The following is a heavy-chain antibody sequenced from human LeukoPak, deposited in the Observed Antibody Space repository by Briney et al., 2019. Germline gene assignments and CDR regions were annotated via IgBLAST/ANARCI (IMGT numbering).Heavy chain of an antibody. CDR1: GFTFSSYS. V-gene: IGHV3-48*01. CDR2: ISSSSSTI. Sequence: PGGSLRLSCAASGFTFSSYSMNWVRQAPGKGLEWVSHISSSSSTIYYADSVKGRFTISRDNAKNSLYLQINSLRAEDTAVYYCAELGITMIGGVWGKGTTVIISS. D-gene: IGHD3-10*02. J-gene: IGHJ6*04. CDR3: AELGITMIGGV.